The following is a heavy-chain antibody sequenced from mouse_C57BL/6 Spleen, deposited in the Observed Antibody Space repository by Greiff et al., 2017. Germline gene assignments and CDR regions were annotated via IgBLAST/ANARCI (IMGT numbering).Heavy chain of an antibody. Sequence: QVQLKQPGAELVRPGTSVKLSCKASGYTFTSYWMHWVKQRPGQGLEWIGVIDPSDSYTNYNQKFKGKATLTVDTSSSTAYMQLSSLTSEDSAVYYCARYYGSSYAMDYWGQGTSVTVSS. V-gene: IGHV1-59*01. CDR2: IDPSDSYT. J-gene: IGHJ4*01. CDR1: GYTFTSYW. D-gene: IGHD1-1*01. CDR3: ARYYGSSYAMDY.